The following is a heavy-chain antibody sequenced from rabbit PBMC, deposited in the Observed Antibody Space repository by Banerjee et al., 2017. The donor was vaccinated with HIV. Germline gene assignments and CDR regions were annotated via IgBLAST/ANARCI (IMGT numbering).Heavy chain of an antibody. J-gene: IGHJ4*01. Sequence: QSLEESGGGLVQPGGSLTLTCTASGLDFSSYSMGWVRQAPGKGLEWLASIAAGSSTTMEYATWAKGRFTISKTSSTTVTLQMTSLTAADTATYFCARGDGTGVYEAFNLWGPGTLVTVS. CDR1: GLDFSSYS. D-gene: IGHD7-1*01. V-gene: IGHV1S40*01. CDR3: ARGDGTGVYEAFNL. CDR2: IAAGSSTTM.